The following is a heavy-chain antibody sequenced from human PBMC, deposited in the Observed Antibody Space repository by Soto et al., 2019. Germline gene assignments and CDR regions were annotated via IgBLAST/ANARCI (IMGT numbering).Heavy chain of an antibody. CDR2: MNPNSGNT. CDR3: AILGIAVAGTNY. J-gene: IGHJ4*02. CDR1: GYTFTSYD. V-gene: IGHV1-8*01. D-gene: IGHD6-19*01. Sequence: QVQLVQSGAEVKKPGASVKVSCKASGYTFTSYDINWVRQATGQGLEWMGWMNPNSGNTGYAQKFQCRVTLTRNTSISTAYMELSSLRSEDTVVYYCAILGIAVAGTNYWCQGTLVTVSS.